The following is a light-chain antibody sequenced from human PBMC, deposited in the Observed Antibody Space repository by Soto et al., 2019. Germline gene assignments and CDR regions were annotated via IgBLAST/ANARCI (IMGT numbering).Light chain of an antibody. Sequence: QAVVPQEPSLTVSPGGTVTLTCASSTGAVTSGHYPNWVQQKPGQVPKSLIYCTSDKHTWTTARFSGYLQGGKAALTLSSVQPEDEAEFYCLLYYGGALGVFGGGTKLTVL. CDR3: LLYYGGALGV. J-gene: IGLJ2*01. CDR2: CTS. CDR1: TGAVTSGHY. V-gene: IGLV7-43*01.